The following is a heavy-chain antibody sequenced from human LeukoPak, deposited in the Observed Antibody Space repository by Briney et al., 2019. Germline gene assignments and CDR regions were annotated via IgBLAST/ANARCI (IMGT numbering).Heavy chain of an antibody. J-gene: IGHJ3*02. V-gene: IGHV1-69*13. CDR3: ARSLSPIVVVTALDAFDI. Sequence: ASVKVSCKASGYTFPSYFMHWVRQAPGQGLEWMGGLIPIFGTANYAQKFQGRVTITADESTSTAYMELSSLRSEDTAVYYCARSLSPIVVVTALDAFDIWGQGTMVTVSS. D-gene: IGHD2-21*02. CDR2: LIPIFGTA. CDR1: GYTFPSYF.